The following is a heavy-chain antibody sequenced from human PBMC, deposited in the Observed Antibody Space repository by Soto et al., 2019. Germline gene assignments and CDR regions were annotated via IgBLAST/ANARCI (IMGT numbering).Heavy chain of an antibody. CDR3: AILGSGDYSDFDY. V-gene: IGHV1-18*01. Sequence: ASVKVSCKGLGYTFTSYGISWVRQAPGQGLEWMGWIRPNDGHTNYAQKFQDRVTMTRDTSTTTVYMDLRSLGSDDTAVYYCAILGSGDYSDFDYWGQGTLVTVST. J-gene: IGHJ4*02. CDR2: IRPNDGHT. D-gene: IGHD4-4*01. CDR1: GYTFTSYG.